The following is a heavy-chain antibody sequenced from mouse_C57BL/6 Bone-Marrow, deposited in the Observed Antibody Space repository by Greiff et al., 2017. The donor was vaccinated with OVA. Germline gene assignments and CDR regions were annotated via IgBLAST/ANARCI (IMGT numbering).Heavy chain of an antibody. CDR1: GFTFSSYG. CDR2: ISSGGSYT. D-gene: IGHD1-1*01. J-gene: IGHJ2*01. V-gene: IGHV5-6*01. Sequence: EVKVVESGGDLVKPGGSLKLSCAASGFTFSSYGMSWVRQTPDKRLEWVATISSGGSYTYYPDSVKGRFTISRDNAKNTLYLQMSSLKSEDTAMYYCARQAVVASGFDYWGQGTTLTVSS. CDR3: ARQAVVASGFDY.